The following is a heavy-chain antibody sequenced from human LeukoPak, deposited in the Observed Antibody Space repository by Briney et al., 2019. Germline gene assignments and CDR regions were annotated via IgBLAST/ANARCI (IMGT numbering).Heavy chain of an antibody. CDR3: ARHCDVWGSYRYNWFDP. CDR1: GYSISSGYY. Sequence: KPSETLSLTCTVSGYSISSGYYWGWIRQPPGKGLEWIGSIYHSGSTYYNPSLKSRVTISVDTSKNQFSLKLSSVTAADTAVYYCARHCDVWGSYRYNWFDPWGQGTLVTVSS. D-gene: IGHD3-16*02. CDR2: IYHSGST. V-gene: IGHV4-38-2*02. J-gene: IGHJ5*02.